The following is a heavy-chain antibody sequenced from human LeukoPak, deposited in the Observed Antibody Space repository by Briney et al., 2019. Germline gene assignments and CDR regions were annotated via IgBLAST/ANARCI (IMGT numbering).Heavy chain of an antibody. CDR2: IWYDGSNK. D-gene: IGHD6-13*01. V-gene: IGHV3-33*01. Sequence: GGSLRLSWVASGFIFSLYGMLWVRQAPGKGLEWVAVIWYDGSNKYYADSVKGRFTISRDNSKNTLYLQMNSLRGADTAVYYCARGSSTWYSDWLDPWGQGTLVTVSS. J-gene: IGHJ5*02. CDR3: ARGSSTWYSDWLDP. CDR1: GFIFSLYG.